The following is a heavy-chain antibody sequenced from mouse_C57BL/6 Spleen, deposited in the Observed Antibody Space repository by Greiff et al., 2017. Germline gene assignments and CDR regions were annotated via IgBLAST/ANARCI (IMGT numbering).Heavy chain of an antibody. D-gene: IGHD2-5*01. J-gene: IGHJ4*01. V-gene: IGHV1-72*01. CDR3: ARWDDSNYNAMDY. CDR1: GYTFTSYW. CDR2: IDPDSGGT. Sequence: QVQLQQPGAELVKPGASVKLSCKASGYTFTSYWMHWVKQRPGRGLEWIGGIDPDSGGTKYNEKFKSKATLTVDKPSSRAYMQLSSLTSDDSSVYYWARWDDSNYNAMDYWGQGTSVTVSS.